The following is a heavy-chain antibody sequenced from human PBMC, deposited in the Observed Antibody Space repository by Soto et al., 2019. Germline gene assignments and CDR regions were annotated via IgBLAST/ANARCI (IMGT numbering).Heavy chain of an antibody. V-gene: IGHV4-38-2*01. CDR2: IYHSGST. D-gene: IGHD3-16*01. Sequence: PXETLYLTCAVSGDSISSGYYWGWIRQPPVKGLEWIGSIYHSGSTYYNPSLKSRVTISVDTSKNQFSLKLSSVTAADTAVYYCARVRGGGMDVWGQGTTVTVSS. CDR3: ARVRGGGMDV. CDR1: GDSISSGYY. J-gene: IGHJ6*02.